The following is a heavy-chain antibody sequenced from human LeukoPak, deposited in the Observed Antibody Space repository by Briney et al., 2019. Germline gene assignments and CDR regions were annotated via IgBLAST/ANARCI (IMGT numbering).Heavy chain of an antibody. CDR2: IYYSGST. CDR3: ARHRAEMATITDDAFDM. Sequence: PSETLSLTCAVYGGSFSGYYWSWIRQPPGKGLEWIGSIYYSGSTYYNPSLKSRVTISVDTSKNQFSLRLSSVTAADTAVFYCARHRAEMATITDDAFDMWGQGTMVTVSS. V-gene: IGHV4-34*01. D-gene: IGHD5-24*01. CDR1: GGSFSGYY. J-gene: IGHJ3*02.